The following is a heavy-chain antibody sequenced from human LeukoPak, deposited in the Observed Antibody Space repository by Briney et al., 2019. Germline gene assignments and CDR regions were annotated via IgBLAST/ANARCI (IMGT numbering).Heavy chain of an antibody. CDR2: IYHDGNT. V-gene: IGHV4-34*01. Sequence: SETLSLTCAVYGESSNRYYWSWIRQPPGKGLEWIAEIYHDGNTNYNPSLKSRVTISVDTSNNHFSLKLTSVTAADTAVYYCARLDISTTWYAFDYWGQGTLVTVSS. J-gene: IGHJ4*02. CDR1: GESSNRYY. D-gene: IGHD5-12*01. CDR3: ARLDISTTWYAFDY.